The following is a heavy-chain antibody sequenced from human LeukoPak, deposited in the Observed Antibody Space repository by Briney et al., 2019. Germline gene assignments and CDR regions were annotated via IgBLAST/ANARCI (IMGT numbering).Heavy chain of an antibody. D-gene: IGHD1-26*01. CDR2: IYSGGST. J-gene: IGHJ6*03. V-gene: IGHV3-53*01. Sequence: PGGSLRLSCAASGFTVSSNYMSWVRQAPGKGLEWVSVIYSGGSTYYADSVKGRFTISRDNSKNTLYLQMNSLRAEDTAVYYCARHAIVGATRGKPEVGVYYYYMDVWGKGTTVTVSS. CDR3: ARHAIVGATRGKPEVGVYYYYMDV. CDR1: GFTVSSNY.